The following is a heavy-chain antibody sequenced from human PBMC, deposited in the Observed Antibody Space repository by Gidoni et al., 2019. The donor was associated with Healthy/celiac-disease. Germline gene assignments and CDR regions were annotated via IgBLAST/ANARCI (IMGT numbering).Heavy chain of an antibody. D-gene: IGHD2-2*01. CDR2: INPNSGGT. V-gene: IGHV1-2*04. Sequence: QVQLVQSGAEVNKPGASVNVFCKASGYPFTGYHMHWVRQAPGQGLEWMGWINPNSGGTNYAQKFQGWVTMTRDTSISTAYMELSRLRSDDTAVYYCARAGTSLGSSYYYYGMDVWGQGTTVTVSS. J-gene: IGHJ6*02. CDR1: GYPFTGYH. CDR3: ARAGTSLGSSYYYYGMDV.